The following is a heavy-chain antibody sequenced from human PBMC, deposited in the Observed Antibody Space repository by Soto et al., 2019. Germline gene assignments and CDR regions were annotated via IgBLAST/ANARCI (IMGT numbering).Heavy chain of an antibody. D-gene: IGHD4-17*01. V-gene: IGHV1-69*08. CDR3: ARDIGDPRLDY. CDR1: GGTFSSYT. CDR2: IIPFLGIA. Sequence: QVQLVQSGAEVKKPGSSVKVSCKASGGTFSSYTISWVRQAPGQGLEWMGRIIPFLGIANYAQKFQGRVTITADKSTSTGYMELSSLRSEDTAVYYCARDIGDPRLDYWGQGTLVTVSS. J-gene: IGHJ4*02.